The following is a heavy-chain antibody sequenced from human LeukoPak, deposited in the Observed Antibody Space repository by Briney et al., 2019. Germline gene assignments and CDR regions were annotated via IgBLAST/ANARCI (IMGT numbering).Heavy chain of an antibody. CDR1: GFTFSDYH. Sequence: GGSLRLSCAASGFTFSDYHMAWIRQAPGKGLQWVSYISNGGDIYYVDSVKGRFTISRDNAKNSLYLQMNSLRAEDTALYYCAKDIEAAGLFFDYWGQGTLVTVSS. CDR2: ISNGGDI. V-gene: IGHV3-11*04. J-gene: IGHJ4*02. D-gene: IGHD6-13*01. CDR3: AKDIEAAGLFFDY.